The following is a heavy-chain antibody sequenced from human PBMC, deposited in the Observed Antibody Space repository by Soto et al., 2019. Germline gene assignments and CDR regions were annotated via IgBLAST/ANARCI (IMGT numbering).Heavy chain of an antibody. J-gene: IGHJ6*02. CDR3: ARENVVVVAAPRNYYYYGMDV. V-gene: IGHV1-18*01. D-gene: IGHD2-15*01. Sequence: ASVKVSCKASGYTFTSYGISWVRQAPGQGLEWMGWISAYNGNTNYAQKLQGRVTMTTDTPTSTAYMELGSLRSDDTAVYYCARENVVVVAAPRNYYYYGMDVWGQGTTVTVSS. CDR1: GYTFTSYG. CDR2: ISAYNGNT.